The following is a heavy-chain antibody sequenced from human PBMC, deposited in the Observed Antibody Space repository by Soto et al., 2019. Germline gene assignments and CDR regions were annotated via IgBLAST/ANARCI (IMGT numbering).Heavy chain of an antibody. CDR2: IIPIFGTA. CDR1: GGAFSSYA. Sequence: SLKDSCKASGGAFSSYAISWVRQAPGQGLEWMGGIIPIFGTANYAQKFQGRVTITADESTSTAYMELSIQKSEDTAVYYCASTKDCYDSSGYGDFDIWGQGTMVTVSS. D-gene: IGHD3-22*01. CDR3: ASTKDCYDSSGYGDFDI. V-gene: IGHV1-69*01. J-gene: IGHJ3*02.